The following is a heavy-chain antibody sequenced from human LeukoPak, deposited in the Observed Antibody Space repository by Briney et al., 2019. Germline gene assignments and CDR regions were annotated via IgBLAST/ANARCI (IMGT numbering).Heavy chain of an antibody. V-gene: IGHV4-61*02. Sequence: PSETLSLTCTVSGGSISSGSYYWSWIRQPAGKGLEWIGRIYTSGSTNYNPSLKSRVTISVDTSKNQFSLKLSSVTAADTAVYYCARVDIVLMVYQRGPGWFDPWGQGTLVTVSS. CDR3: ARVDIVLMVYQRGPGWFDP. CDR1: GGSISSGSYY. D-gene: IGHD2-8*01. CDR2: IYTSGST. J-gene: IGHJ5*02.